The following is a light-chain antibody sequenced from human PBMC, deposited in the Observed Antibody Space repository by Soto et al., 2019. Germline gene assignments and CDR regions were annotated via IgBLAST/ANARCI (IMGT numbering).Light chain of an antibody. V-gene: IGKV1-39*01. J-gene: IGKJ1*01. CDR1: QSISTY. CDR3: QQSYSTPPGT. Sequence: DIQMTQSPSSLSASVGDRVTITCQASQSISTYLIWYQQKPGKAPKLLIYATSSLQSGVPSRFSGSGSGTDFTLTISSLQPEDFATYYCQQSYSTPPGTFGQGTKVEIK. CDR2: ATS.